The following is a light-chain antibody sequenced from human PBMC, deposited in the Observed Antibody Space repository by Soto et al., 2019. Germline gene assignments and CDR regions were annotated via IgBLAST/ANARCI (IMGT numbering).Light chain of an antibody. J-gene: IGKJ2*01. CDR3: QQYDELPYT. Sequence: DIQMTQSPSSLSASVGDRVTITCQASQNIRKYLNWYQHKLGKAPRLLISDASHLEPGVPSRFSASGSGTDFTLTISDLQPGDRATYFCQQYDELPYTLGGGTRLEI. CDR1: QNIRKY. CDR2: DAS. V-gene: IGKV1-33*01.